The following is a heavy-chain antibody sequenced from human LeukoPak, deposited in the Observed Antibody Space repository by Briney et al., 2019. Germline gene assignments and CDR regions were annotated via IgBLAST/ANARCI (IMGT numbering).Heavy chain of an antibody. CDR3: ARDLSGVTGYTYGRGIDY. J-gene: IGHJ4*02. CDR1: GFTFSSYW. V-gene: IGHV3-7*01. CDR2: IKKDGSEK. Sequence: GGSLRLSCAASGFTFSSYWMSWVRQAPGKGLEWVANIKKDGSEKYYVDSVKGRFTISRDNAKTSLYLQMNSLRAEDTAVYCCARDLSGVTGYTYGRGIDYWGQGTLVTVSS. D-gene: IGHD5-18*01.